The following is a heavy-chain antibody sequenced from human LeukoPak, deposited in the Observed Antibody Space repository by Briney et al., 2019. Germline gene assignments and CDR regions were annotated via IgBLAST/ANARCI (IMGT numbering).Heavy chain of an antibody. V-gene: IGHV1-18*01. J-gene: IGHJ4*02. CDR1: GYTFTNYG. CDR3: ARGDWEPFWY. CDR2: ISGDKGNT. Sequence: ASVKVSCKGLGYTFTNYGITWVRQAPGQGLERLGWISGDKGNTNYAQKVQGRVTMTTDTSTSTAYMELRSLKPEDTAVYLCARGDWEPFWYWGQGTLVTVSS. D-gene: IGHD1-26*01.